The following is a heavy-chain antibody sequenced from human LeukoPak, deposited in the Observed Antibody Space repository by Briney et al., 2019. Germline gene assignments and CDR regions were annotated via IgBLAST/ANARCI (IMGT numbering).Heavy chain of an antibody. J-gene: IGHJ4*02. CDR1: GFTFSDYY. D-gene: IGHD6-13*01. Sequence: GGSLRLSCAASGFTFSDYYMSWIRQAPGKGLEWVSYISSGGSTIYYADSVKGRFTISRDNAKNSLYLQMNSLRAEDTAVYYCARASGSSWYEVDYWGQGTLVTVSS. CDR2: ISSGGSTI. V-gene: IGHV3-11*01. CDR3: ARASGSSWYEVDY.